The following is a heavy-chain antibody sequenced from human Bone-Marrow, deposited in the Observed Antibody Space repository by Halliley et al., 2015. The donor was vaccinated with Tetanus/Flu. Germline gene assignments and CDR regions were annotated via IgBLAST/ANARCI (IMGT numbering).Heavy chain of an antibody. CDR2: IRTKAYGGAT. J-gene: IGHJ4*02. CDR3: PRYYYNISAGEQDDY. Sequence: SLRLSCTTSGFTFGDYTMSWVRQAPGKGLEWVGFIRTKAYGGATEYAASVKGRFTLSRDDSKSIAYLQMNSLKTEDTAVYYCPRYYYNISAGEQDDYWGQGILVTVSS. V-gene: IGHV3-49*04. CDR1: GFTFGDYT. D-gene: IGHD3-22*01.